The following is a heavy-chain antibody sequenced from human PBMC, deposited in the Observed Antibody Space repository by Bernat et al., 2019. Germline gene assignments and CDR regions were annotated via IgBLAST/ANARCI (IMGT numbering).Heavy chain of an antibody. CDR3: ARADSSGENYYYGMDV. J-gene: IGHJ6*02. Sequence: QVQLVQSGAEVKKPGASVKVSCKASGYTFTSYYMHWVRQAPGQGLEWMGIINPSGGSTSYAQKFQGRVTMTRDTSTSTVYMELSSLRSEDTAVYYCARADSSGENYYYGMDVWGQGTTVTVSS. V-gene: IGHV1-46*03. CDR2: INPSGGST. CDR1: GYTFTSYY. D-gene: IGHD3-22*01.